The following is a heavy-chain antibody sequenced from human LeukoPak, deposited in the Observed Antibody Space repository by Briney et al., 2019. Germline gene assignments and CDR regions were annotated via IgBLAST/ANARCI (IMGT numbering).Heavy chain of an antibody. J-gene: IGHJ4*02. CDR1: GHTLTELS. Sequence: ASVKVSCKVSGHTLTELSMHWVRQAPGKGLEWMGGFDPEDGETIYAQKFQGRVTMTEDTSTDTAYMELSSLRSEDTAVYYCATVRMTTVTTGAFGYWGQGTLVTVSS. CDR2: FDPEDGET. D-gene: IGHD4-17*01. CDR3: ATVRMTTVTTGAFGY. V-gene: IGHV1-24*01.